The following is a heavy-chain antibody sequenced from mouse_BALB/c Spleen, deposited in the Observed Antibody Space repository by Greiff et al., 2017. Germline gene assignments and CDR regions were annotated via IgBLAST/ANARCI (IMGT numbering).Heavy chain of an antibody. Sequence: EVKLQESGGDLVKPGGSLKLSCAASGFTFSSYGMSWVRQTPDKRLEWVATISSGGSYTYYPDSVKGRFTISRDNAKNTLYLQMSSLKSEDTAMYYCARQEGGNYSLDYWGQGTTLTVSS. J-gene: IGHJ2*01. D-gene: IGHD2-1*01. V-gene: IGHV5-6*01. CDR2: ISSGGSYT. CDR1: GFTFSSYG. CDR3: ARQEGGNYSLDY.